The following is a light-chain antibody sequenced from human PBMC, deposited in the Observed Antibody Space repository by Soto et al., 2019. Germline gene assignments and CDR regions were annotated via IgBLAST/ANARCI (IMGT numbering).Light chain of an antibody. CDR3: QKYNSAPT. V-gene: IGKV1-27*01. CDR1: RGISSY. J-gene: IGKJ1*01. Sequence: IQFAPSPSSPSASVGDRGTIPCQASRGISSYLAWYQQKPGKVPKLLIYAASTLQSGVPSRFSGSGSGTDFTLTISSLQPEDVATFYCQKYNSAPTFGQGTKVDIK. CDR2: AAS.